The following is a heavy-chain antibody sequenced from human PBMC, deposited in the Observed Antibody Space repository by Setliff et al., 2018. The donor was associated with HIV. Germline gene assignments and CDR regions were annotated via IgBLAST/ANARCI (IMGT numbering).Heavy chain of an antibody. CDR3: ARVQMAYAAFDV. CDR2: IYFTGSS. Sequence: SETLSLTCTVSGGSISTYYWSWIRQPPGKGLEWIGSIYFTGSSDNNPSLKSRVTLSVDTSKHQFSLKPSSVTAADTAVYYCARVQMAYAAFDVWGQGTMVT. CDR1: GGSISTYY. D-gene: IGHD4-17*01. V-gene: IGHV4-59*01. J-gene: IGHJ3*01.